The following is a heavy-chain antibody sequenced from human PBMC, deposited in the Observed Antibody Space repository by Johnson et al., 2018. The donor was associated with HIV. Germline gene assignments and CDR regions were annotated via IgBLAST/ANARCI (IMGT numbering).Heavy chain of an antibody. CDR1: GFTFDDYG. CDR3: ARGRRPWELHGFNAFDT. CDR2: ISYDASNK. V-gene: IGHV3-30*03. D-gene: IGHD1-26*01. Sequence: QVQLVESGGGVVRPGGSLRLSCAASGFTFDDYGMSWVRQAPGKGLEWVAVISYDASNKYYADSVKGRFTISRDNSKNTLKLQRNSPRVEDTAVYHCARGRRPWELHGFNAFDTWGQGTMVIVSS. J-gene: IGHJ3*02.